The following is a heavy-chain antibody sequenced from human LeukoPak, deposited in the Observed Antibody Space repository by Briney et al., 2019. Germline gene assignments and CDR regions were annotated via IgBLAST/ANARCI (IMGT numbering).Heavy chain of an antibody. D-gene: IGHD3-3*01. Sequence: GSLRLSCAASGFTFSSYSMNWVRQPPGKGLEWIGEINHSGSTNYNPSLKSRVTISVDTSKNQFSLKLSSVTAADTAVYYCARVVSGPPTNYYYYYYMDVWGKGTTVTVSS. V-gene: IGHV4-34*01. CDR3: ARVVSGPPTNYYYYYYMDV. J-gene: IGHJ6*03. CDR2: INHSGST. CDR1: GFTFSSYS.